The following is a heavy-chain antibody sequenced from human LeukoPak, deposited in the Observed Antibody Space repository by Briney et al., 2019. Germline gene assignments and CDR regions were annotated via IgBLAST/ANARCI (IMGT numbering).Heavy chain of an antibody. CDR3: ARALNYYDSSGYSNYGVFDY. V-gene: IGHV4-34*01. CDR1: GGSFSGYY. D-gene: IGHD3-22*01. J-gene: IGHJ4*02. CDR2: INHSGST. Sequence: SETLSLTCAVYGGSFSGYYWSWIRQPPGKGLEWIGEINHSGSTNYNPSLKSRVTISVDTSKNQFSLKLSSVTAADTAVYYCARALNYYDSSGYSNYGVFDYWGQGTLLTVSS.